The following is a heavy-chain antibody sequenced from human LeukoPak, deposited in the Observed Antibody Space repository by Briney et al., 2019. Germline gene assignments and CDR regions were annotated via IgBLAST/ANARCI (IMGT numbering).Heavy chain of an antibody. D-gene: IGHD1-26*01. CDR3: AKDSGSYFLPGAFDY. CDR1: GYTFSSYA. CDR2: ISASSGST. J-gene: IGHJ4*02. V-gene: IGHV3-23*01. Sequence: PGGSLRLSCKASGYTFSSYAMSWVRQAPGKGLEWVSAISASSGSTYYADSVKGRFTISRDNSKNTRYLQMNSLRAEDTAVYYCAKDSGSYFLPGAFDYWGQGTLVTVSS.